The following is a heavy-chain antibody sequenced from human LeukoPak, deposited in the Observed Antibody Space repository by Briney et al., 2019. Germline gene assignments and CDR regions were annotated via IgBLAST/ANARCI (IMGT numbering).Heavy chain of an antibody. Sequence: SETLSLTCTVSGGSISSSSYYWGWIRQPPGKGLEWIGSIYYSGNTYYNPSLKSRVTISVDTSKNQFSLKLNSVTAADTAVYYCARHKRDSTYYFDYWGQGTLVTVSS. J-gene: IGHJ4*02. V-gene: IGHV4-39*01. D-gene: IGHD2/OR15-2a*01. CDR3: ARHKRDSTYYFDY. CDR2: IYYSGNT. CDR1: GGSISSSSYY.